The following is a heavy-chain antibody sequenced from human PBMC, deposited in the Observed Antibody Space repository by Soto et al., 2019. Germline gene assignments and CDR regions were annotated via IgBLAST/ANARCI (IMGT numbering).Heavy chain of an antibody. Sequence: VGSLRLSCAASGFTFSSYAMSWVRQAPGKGLEWVSAISGSGGSTYYADSVKGRFTISRDNSKNTLYLQMNSLRAEDTAVYYCAKVLDDCSGGSCFNWFDPWGQGTLVTVSS. J-gene: IGHJ5*02. CDR1: GFTFSSYA. V-gene: IGHV3-23*01. CDR2: ISGSGGST. D-gene: IGHD2-15*01. CDR3: AKVLDDCSGGSCFNWFDP.